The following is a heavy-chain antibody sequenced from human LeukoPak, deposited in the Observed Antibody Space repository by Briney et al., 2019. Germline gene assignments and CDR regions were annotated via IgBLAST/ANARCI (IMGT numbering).Heavy chain of an antibody. V-gene: IGHV1-2*02. Sequence: ASVTVSCTASGYTFTGYYMHWVRQAPGQGLEWMGWINPNSGGTNYAQKFQGRVTMTRDTSISTAYMELSRLRSDDTAVYYCASRGYFDWLSEYWGQGTLVTVSS. D-gene: IGHD3-9*01. J-gene: IGHJ4*02. CDR2: INPNSGGT. CDR1: GYTFTGYY. CDR3: ASRGYFDWLSEY.